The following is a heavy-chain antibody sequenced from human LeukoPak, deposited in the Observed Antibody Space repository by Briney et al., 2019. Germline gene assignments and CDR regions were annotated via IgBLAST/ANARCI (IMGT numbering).Heavy chain of an antibody. V-gene: IGHV1-18*01. D-gene: IGHD3-22*01. CDR2: ISAYNGNT. Sequence: ASVEVSCKASGCTFTSYGISWVRQAPGQGLEWMGWISAYNGNTNYAQKLQGRVTMTTDTSTSTAYMELRSLRSDDTAVYYCAREGITMMDDAFDIWGQGTMVTVSS. CDR1: GCTFTSYG. CDR3: AREGITMMDDAFDI. J-gene: IGHJ3*02.